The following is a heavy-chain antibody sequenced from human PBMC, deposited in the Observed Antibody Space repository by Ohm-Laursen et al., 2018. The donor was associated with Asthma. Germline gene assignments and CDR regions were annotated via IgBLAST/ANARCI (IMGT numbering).Heavy chain of an antibody. J-gene: IGHJ4*02. CDR1: GITFRSYA. CDR2: ISDTGRST. Sequence: SLRLSCAASGITFRSYAMTWVRQAAGKGLEWVSVISDTGRSTYHADSVKGRFTISRDNSKNTLYLQMISLRAEDTAIYYCASQMTTVTTPFDYWGQGTVVTVSS. V-gene: IGHV3-23*01. D-gene: IGHD4-17*01. CDR3: ASQMTTVTTPFDY.